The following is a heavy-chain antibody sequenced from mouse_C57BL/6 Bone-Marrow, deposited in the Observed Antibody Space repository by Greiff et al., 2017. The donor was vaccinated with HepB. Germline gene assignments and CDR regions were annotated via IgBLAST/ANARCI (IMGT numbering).Heavy chain of an antibody. CDR2: INPSNGGT. V-gene: IGHV1-53*01. Sequence: LQQPGTELVKPGASVKLSCKASGYTFPSYWMHWVKQRPGQGLEWIGNINPSNGGTNYNEKFKSKATLTVDKSSSTAYMQLSSLTSEDSAVYYCARRRLLRRRYFDYWGQGTTLTVSS. D-gene: IGHD1-2*01. J-gene: IGHJ2*01. CDR3: ARRRLLRRRYFDY. CDR1: GYTFPSYW.